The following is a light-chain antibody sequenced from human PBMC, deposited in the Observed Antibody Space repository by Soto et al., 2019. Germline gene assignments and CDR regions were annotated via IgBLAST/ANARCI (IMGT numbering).Light chain of an antibody. J-gene: IGLJ3*02. Sequence: QPVLTQPPSVSGAPGQRVTISCTGSSSNIGARYDVHWYQQLPGTAPKLLIYGNNNRPSGVPDRFSGSKSGTSASLAITGLQAEDEADYYCQSYDSSLIGGVFGGGTKLTVL. V-gene: IGLV1-40*01. CDR3: QSYDSSLIGGV. CDR2: GNN. CDR1: SSNIGARYD.